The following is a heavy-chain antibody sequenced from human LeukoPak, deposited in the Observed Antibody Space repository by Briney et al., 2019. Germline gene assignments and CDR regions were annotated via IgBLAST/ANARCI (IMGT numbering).Heavy chain of an antibody. CDR1: GGSFSGYY. J-gene: IGHJ2*01. CDR2: INHSGST. CDR3: TRRPIGGGWYFDL. V-gene: IGHV4-34*01. Sequence: NSSETLSLTCAVYGGSFSGYYWSWIRQPPGKGLEWIGEINHSGSTNYNPSLKSRVTISVDTSKNRFSLKLSSVTAADTAVYYCTRRPIGGGWYFDLWGRGTLVTVSS.